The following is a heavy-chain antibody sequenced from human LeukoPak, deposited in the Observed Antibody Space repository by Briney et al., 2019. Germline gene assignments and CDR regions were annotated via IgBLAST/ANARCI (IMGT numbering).Heavy chain of an antibody. CDR2: IYYSGST. V-gene: IGHV4-59*01. J-gene: IGHJ3*02. Sequence: SETLSLTCAVYGGSFSGYYWSWIRQPPGKGLEWIGYIYYSGSTNYNPSLKSRVTISVDTSKNQFSLKLSSVTAADTAVYYCARDFFNSSGWSDAFDIWGQGTMVTVSS. CDR3: ARDFFNSSGWSDAFDI. D-gene: IGHD6-19*01. CDR1: GGSFSGYY.